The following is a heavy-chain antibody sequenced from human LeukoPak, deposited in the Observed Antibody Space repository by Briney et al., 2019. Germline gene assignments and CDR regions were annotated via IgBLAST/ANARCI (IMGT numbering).Heavy chain of an antibody. CDR2: IYHSGST. CDR3: ARALYYYGSGSSYYFDY. D-gene: IGHD3-10*01. Sequence: SSETLSLTCTVSGGSISSYYWSWIRQPPGKGLEWIGYIYHSGSTNYNPSLKSRVTISVDTSKNQFSLKLSSVTAADTAVYYCARALYYYGSGSSYYFDYWGQETLVTVSS. J-gene: IGHJ4*02. CDR1: GGSISSYY. V-gene: IGHV4-59*01.